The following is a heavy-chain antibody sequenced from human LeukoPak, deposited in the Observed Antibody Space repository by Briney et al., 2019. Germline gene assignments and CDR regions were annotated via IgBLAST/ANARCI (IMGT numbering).Heavy chain of an antibody. Sequence: SETLSLTCAVYGGSFSGYYWSWIRQPPGKGLEWIGEINHSGSTNYNPSLKSRVTISVDTSKNQFSLKLSSVTAADTAVYYCAREFGYYGSGNYNWFDPWGQGTLVTVSS. J-gene: IGHJ5*02. CDR3: AREFGYYGSGNYNWFDP. V-gene: IGHV4-34*01. CDR1: GGSFSGYY. CDR2: INHSGST. D-gene: IGHD3-10*01.